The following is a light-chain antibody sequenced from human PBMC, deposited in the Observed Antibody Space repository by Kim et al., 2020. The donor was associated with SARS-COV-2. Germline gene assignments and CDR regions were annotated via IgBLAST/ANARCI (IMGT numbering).Light chain of an antibody. CDR2: GKN. CDR3: NSRDSSGNHLL. CDR1: SLRSYY. V-gene: IGLV3-19*01. J-gene: IGLJ2*01. Sequence: SSELTQDPAVSVALGQTVRITCQGDSLRSYYASWYQQKPGQAPVHVIYGKNNRPSGIPDRFSGSSSGNTASLTITGAQAEDEADYYCNSRDSSGNHLLFGGGTKVTVL.